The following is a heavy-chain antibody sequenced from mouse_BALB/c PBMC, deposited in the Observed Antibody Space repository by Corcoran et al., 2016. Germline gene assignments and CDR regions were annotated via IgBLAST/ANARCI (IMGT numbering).Heavy chain of an antibody. V-gene: IGHV1-85*01. CDR3: ARHLNYYGSSWFAY. CDR2: IFPGDGST. J-gene: IGHJ3*01. Sequence: QVQLQQSGAELVKPGASVKLSCKASGCTFTSYDINWVRQRPEQGLEWIGWIFPGDGSTKYNEKFKGKATLTKDKSSRTAYMQLSRLTSEDSAVYYCARHLNYYGSSWFAYWGQGTLVTVSA. D-gene: IGHD1-1*01. CDR1: GCTFTSYD.